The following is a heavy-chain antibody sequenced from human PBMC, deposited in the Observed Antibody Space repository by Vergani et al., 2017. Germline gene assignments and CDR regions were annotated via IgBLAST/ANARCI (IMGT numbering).Heavy chain of an antibody. D-gene: IGHD3-22*01. J-gene: IGHJ4*02. Sequence: EVQLVESGGGLVQPGGSLRLSCAASGFTFSSYSMNWVRQVPGKGLEWVSYISSSGRTIYYADSVKGRFTISRDNAKNSLNLQMNSLRAEDTAIYYCARKKYYDSRDYYQVEPFDYWGQGTLVTVSS. V-gene: IGHV3-48*01. CDR1: GFTFSSYS. CDR3: ARKKYYDSRDYYQVEPFDY. CDR2: ISSSGRTI.